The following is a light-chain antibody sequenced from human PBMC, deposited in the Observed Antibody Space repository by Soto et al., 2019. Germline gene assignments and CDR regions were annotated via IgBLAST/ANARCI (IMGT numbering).Light chain of an antibody. Sequence: EIVLTQSPATLSLSPGERATLSCRASQSVSNYLAWYQQKPGQAPRLLIYDASNRATGIPARFSGSGAGTDFTLTITGLDAEDFAVYYCLVRSDGPRFPVGPGTTLDIK. J-gene: IGKJ3*01. V-gene: IGKV3-11*01. CDR2: DAS. CDR1: QSVSNY. CDR3: LVRSDGPRFP.